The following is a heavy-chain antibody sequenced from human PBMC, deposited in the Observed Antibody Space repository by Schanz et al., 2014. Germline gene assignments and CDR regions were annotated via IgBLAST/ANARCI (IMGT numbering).Heavy chain of an antibody. CDR3: AKVGEGSWFSAYFDY. J-gene: IGHJ4*02. V-gene: IGHV3-23*04. CDR1: GFSFDDYT. CDR2: ISGRGGRT. Sequence: EVQLVESGGVVAQPGGSLRLSCAASGFSFDDYTMHWVRQAPGKGLEWVSAISGRGGRTYYADSVKGRFTISRDNSKNTLFLQMNNLRAEDTAVYYCAKVGEGSWFSAYFDYWGQGTLVTVSS. D-gene: IGHD6-13*01.